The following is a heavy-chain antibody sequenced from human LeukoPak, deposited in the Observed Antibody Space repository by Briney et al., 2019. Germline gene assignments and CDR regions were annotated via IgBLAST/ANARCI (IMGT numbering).Heavy chain of an antibody. CDR3: ARGSRRDCGGDCYRGDYFDY. D-gene: IGHD2-21*02. CDR1: GGSFSGYY. V-gene: IGHV4-34*01. Sequence: SETLSLTCAVYGGSFSGYYWSWIRQPPGKGLEWIGEINHSGSTNYNPSPKSRVTISVDTSKNQFSLKLSSVTAADTAVYYCARGSRRDCGGDCYRGDYFDYWGQGTLVTVSS. J-gene: IGHJ4*02. CDR2: INHSGST.